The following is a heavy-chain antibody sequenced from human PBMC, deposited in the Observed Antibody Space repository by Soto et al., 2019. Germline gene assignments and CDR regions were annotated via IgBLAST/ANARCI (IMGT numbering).Heavy chain of an antibody. V-gene: IGHV3-23*01. CDR1: GFTFSSYA. CDR3: AKVDTRGCSYGFSFDI. CDR2: ISGSGGST. J-gene: IGHJ3*02. Sequence: GGSLRLSCATSGFTFSSYAMSWVRQAPGKGLEWVSAISGSGGSTYYADSVKGRFTISRDNSKNTLYLQMNSLRAEDTAVYYCAKVDTRGCSYGFSFDIWGQGTMVTVSS. D-gene: IGHD5-18*01.